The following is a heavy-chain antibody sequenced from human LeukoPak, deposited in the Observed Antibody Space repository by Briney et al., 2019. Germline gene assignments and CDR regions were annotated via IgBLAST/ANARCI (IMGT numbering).Heavy chain of an antibody. Sequence: GGSLRLSCAASGYTFNSSWMTWVRLAPGKGLEWVANIKPDGSEKQYVNSVKGRFTISRDNAKNSLYLQINSLRAEDTAVYYCARDGGRGWDFDYWGQGTLVTVSS. J-gene: IGHJ4*02. V-gene: IGHV3-7*01. CDR3: ARDGGRGWDFDY. CDR1: GYTFNSSW. D-gene: IGHD6-19*01. CDR2: IKPDGSEK.